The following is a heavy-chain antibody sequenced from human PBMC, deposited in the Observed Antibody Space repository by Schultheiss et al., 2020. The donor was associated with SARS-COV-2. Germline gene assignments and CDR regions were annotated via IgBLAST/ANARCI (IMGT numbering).Heavy chain of an antibody. D-gene: IGHD6-19*01. CDR1: GFTFSGSA. CDR3: ARSGVAGTFWFDP. Sequence: GGSLRLSCAASGFTFSGSAMHWVRQAPGKGLEWVAVISYDGSNKYYADSVKGRFTISRDNSKNTLYLQMNSLRAEDTAVYYCARSGVAGTFWFDPWGQGTLVTVSS. J-gene: IGHJ5*02. CDR2: ISYDGSNK. V-gene: IGHV3-30*04.